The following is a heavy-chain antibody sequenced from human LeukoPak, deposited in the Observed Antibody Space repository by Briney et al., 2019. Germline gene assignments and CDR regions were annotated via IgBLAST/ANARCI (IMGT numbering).Heavy chain of an antibody. D-gene: IGHD1-7*01. CDR3: ARHDNWNYPDY. CDR2: IDPSDSYT. J-gene: IGHJ4*02. CDR1: GYSFSNYW. Sequence: GESLKISCKGSGYSFSNYWIGWVRQMSGKGLEWMGRIDPSDSYTNYSPSFQGHVTISADKSISTAYLQWSSLKASDTAMYYCARHDNWNYPDYWGQGTLVTVSS. V-gene: IGHV5-10-1*01.